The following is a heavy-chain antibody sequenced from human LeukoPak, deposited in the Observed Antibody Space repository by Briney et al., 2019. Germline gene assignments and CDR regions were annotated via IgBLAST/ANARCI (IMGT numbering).Heavy chain of an antibody. J-gene: IGHJ6*03. Sequence: GGSLRLSCAASGFTFSSYGMHWVRQAPGKGLEWVAFIRYDGSNKYYADSVKGRFTISRDNSKNTLYLQMNSLRAEDTAVYYCAKGAGPHQYGSGSYHYMDVWGKGTTVTISS. CDR2: IRYDGSNK. CDR3: AKGAGPHQYGSGSYHYMDV. CDR1: GFTFSSYG. V-gene: IGHV3-30*02. D-gene: IGHD3-10*01.